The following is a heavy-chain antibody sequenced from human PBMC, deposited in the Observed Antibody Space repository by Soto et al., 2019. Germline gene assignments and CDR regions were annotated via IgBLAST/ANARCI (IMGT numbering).Heavy chain of an antibody. D-gene: IGHD5-18*01. CDR2: IYFSGST. CDR3: ARVPSYSYGLDY. Sequence: QVQLQESGPGLVKPSETLSLTCTVSGGSISGYYWSWIRQPPGKGLEWIGYIYFSGSTNYNTYLQSRVTISVDTSKKQFSLKLTSVTAADTAVYYCARVPSYSYGLDYWGEGTLHTGSS. CDR1: GGSISGYY. J-gene: IGHJ4*02. V-gene: IGHV4-59*01.